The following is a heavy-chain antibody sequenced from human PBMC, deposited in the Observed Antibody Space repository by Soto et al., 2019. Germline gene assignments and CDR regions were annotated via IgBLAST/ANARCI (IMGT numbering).Heavy chain of an antibody. CDR2: IYPSDSDT. CDR3: ARGGVSTRTFDH. Sequence: PGESLKISCNGSGYNFAGYWIAWVRQMPGKGLELMGIIYPSDSDTRYRPSFQGQVTISADKSISSAYLQWSSLRASDTAMYYCARGGVSTRTFDHWGQGTTVIVSS. D-gene: IGHD3-3*01. V-gene: IGHV5-51*01. J-gene: IGHJ4*02. CDR1: GYNFAGYW.